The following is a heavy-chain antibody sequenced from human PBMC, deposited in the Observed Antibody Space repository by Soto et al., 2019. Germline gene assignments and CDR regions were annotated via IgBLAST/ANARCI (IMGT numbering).Heavy chain of an antibody. J-gene: IGHJ6*02. D-gene: IGHD2-15*01. CDR2: IDPSDSYT. V-gene: IGHV5-10-1*01. CDR3: ARQGVGGGSYYYYGMDV. Sequence: GESLKISCKCSGYSFTSYLISWVRQMPGKGLEWMGRIDPSDSYTNYSPSFQGHVTISADKSISTAYLQWSSLKASDTAMYYCARQGVGGGSYYYYGMDVWGQGTTVTVSS. CDR1: GYSFTSYL.